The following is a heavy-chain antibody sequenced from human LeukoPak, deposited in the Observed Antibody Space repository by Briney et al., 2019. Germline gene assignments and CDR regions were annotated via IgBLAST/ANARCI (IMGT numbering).Heavy chain of an antibody. CDR3: ARDLSYFDY. V-gene: IGHV3-53*01. CDR1: EFTFSSYW. Sequence: GGSLRLSCAASEFTFSSYWMTWVRQAPGKGLEWVSITYSDGNTYYAESVKGRFTVSRGYSKNTLYLQMNSLRVEDTAMYYCARDLSYFDYWGQGTLVTVSS. D-gene: IGHD2/OR15-2a*01. J-gene: IGHJ4*02. CDR2: TYSDGNT.